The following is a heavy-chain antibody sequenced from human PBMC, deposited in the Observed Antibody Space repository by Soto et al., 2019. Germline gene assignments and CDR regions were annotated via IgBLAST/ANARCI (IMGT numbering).Heavy chain of an antibody. CDR2: IYYSGST. D-gene: IGHD4-17*01. J-gene: IGHJ4*02. Sequence: PSETLSLTCTVSGGSISNGGYYWSWIRQHPGKGLEWIGYIYYSGSTYYDPSLKSRVTISVDTSKNQFSLKMSSVTAADTAVYYCARRSSNYGFFDYWGQGTLVTV. V-gene: IGHV4-31*03. CDR1: GGSISNGGYY. CDR3: ARRSSNYGFFDY.